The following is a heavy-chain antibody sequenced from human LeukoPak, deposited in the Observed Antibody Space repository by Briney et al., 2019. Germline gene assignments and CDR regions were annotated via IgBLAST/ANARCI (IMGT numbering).Heavy chain of an antibody. Sequence: PSETLSLTCTVSGGSINSGNYYWSWIRQPAGKGLQWIGRMYTSESTNYNPSLESRVTISVDPSKNQFSLKLSSVTAADTAVYYCARGEKGSSSGSINYWGPGTLVTVSS. D-gene: IGHD6-6*01. CDR3: ARGEKGSSSGSINY. J-gene: IGHJ4*02. CDR2: MYTSEST. V-gene: IGHV4-61*02. CDR1: GGSINSGNYY.